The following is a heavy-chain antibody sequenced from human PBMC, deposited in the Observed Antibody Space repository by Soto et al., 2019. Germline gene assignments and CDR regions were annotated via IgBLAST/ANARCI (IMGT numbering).Heavy chain of an antibody. CDR3: ARGGTTGGVEV. CDR1: GFTFRSYV. J-gene: IGHJ1*01. D-gene: IGHD3-16*01. V-gene: IGHV3-33*05. CDR2: TSYDGSDK. Sequence: QVQLLESGGGVVQPGSSLRVSCVGSGFTFRSYVIHWVRQAPGKGLEWVALTSYDGSDKYYDDSGRGRFTISGDNSRNTVDLQIDSPRLEGTALYYCARGGTTGGVEVGGQGTRV.